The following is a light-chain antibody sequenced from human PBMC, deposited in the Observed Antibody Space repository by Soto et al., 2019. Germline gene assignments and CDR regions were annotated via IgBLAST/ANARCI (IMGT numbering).Light chain of an antibody. Sequence: EIALTQSPGTLSLSPGERATLSCRARQSVNNNYLAWYQQKPVQAPRLLIYGASTRATGISDRFSGSGSGTDFTLTISRLEPEDVGVFYCHLYNRSPYNFGQGTKLEIK. CDR1: QSVNNNY. J-gene: IGKJ2*01. V-gene: IGKV3-20*01. CDR2: GAS. CDR3: HLYNRSPYN.